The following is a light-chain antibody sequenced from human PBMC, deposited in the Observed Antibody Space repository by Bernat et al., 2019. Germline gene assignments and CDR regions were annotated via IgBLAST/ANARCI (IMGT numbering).Light chain of an antibody. CDR1: SSDVGSYNL. CDR2: EVS. Sequence: QSALTQPASVSGSPEQSITISCTGTSSDVGSYNLVSWYQQHPGKAPKLMIYEVSKRPSGVSNRFSGSKSGNTASLTISGLQAEDEADYYCCSYAGIRVFGGGTKLTVL. V-gene: IGLV2-23*02. CDR3: CSYAGIRV. J-gene: IGLJ3*02.